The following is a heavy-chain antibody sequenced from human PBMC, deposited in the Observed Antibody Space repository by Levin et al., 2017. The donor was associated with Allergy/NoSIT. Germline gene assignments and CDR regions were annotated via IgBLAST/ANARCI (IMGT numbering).Heavy chain of an antibody. J-gene: IGHJ4*02. Sequence: HPGESLKISCAASGFTFSSYGMHWVRQAPGKGLEWVAVISYDGSNKYYADSVKGRFTISRDNSKNTLYLQMNSLRAEDTAVYYCAKDRHILTGQTLDYWGQGTLVTVSS. D-gene: IGHD3-9*01. V-gene: IGHV3-30*18. CDR1: GFTFSSYG. CDR2: ISYDGSNK. CDR3: AKDRHILTGQTLDY.